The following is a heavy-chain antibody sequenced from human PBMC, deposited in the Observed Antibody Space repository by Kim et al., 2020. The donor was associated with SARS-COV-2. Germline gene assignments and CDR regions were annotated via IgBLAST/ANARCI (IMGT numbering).Heavy chain of an antibody. D-gene: IGHD6-13*01. CDR2: IKQDGSEK. Sequence: GGSLRLSCAASGFTFSSYWMSWVRQAPGKGLEWVANIKQDGSEKYYVDSVKGRFTISRDNAKNSLYLQMNSLRAEDTAVYYCAREGYSSSWNPFYYYYYGMEVWGQGTTVTVSS. CDR1: GFTFSSYW. CDR3: AREGYSSSWNPFYYYYYGMEV. V-gene: IGHV3-7*03. J-gene: IGHJ6*02.